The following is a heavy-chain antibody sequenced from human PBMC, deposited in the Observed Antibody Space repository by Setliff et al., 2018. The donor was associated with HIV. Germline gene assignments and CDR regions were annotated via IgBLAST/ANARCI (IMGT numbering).Heavy chain of an antibody. J-gene: IGHJ4*02. CDR3: ARTLRAYGYDYFDY. CDR2: IYYSGST. Sequence: PSETLSLTCTVSGGSISSSSYYWGWIRQPPGKGLEWIGSIYYSGSTYYNPSLKSRVTISVDTSKNQFSLKLTSVTAADTAVYYCARTLRAYGYDYFDYWGPGTLVTVSS. V-gene: IGHV4-39*07. CDR1: GGSISSSSYY. D-gene: IGHD5-12*01.